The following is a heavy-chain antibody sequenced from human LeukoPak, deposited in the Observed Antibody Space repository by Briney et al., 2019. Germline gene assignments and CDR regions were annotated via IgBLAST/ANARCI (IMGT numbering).Heavy chain of an antibody. CDR2: ISAYNGNT. CDR3: ADSSTGRDAFDI. CDR1: GYTFTSYG. J-gene: IGHJ3*02. Sequence: ASVKVSCKASGYTFTSYGISWVRQAPGQGLEWMGWISAYNGNTNYAQKLQGRVTMTTDTSTSTAYMELRSLRSDDTAVYYCADSSTGRDAFDIWGQGTMVTVSS. D-gene: IGHD6-6*01. V-gene: IGHV1-18*01.